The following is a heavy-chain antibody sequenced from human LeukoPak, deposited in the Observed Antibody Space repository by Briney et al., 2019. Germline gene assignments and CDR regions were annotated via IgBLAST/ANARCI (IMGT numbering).Heavy chain of an antibody. CDR1: GGSINGYY. CDR2: IYYRGST. D-gene: IGHD3-22*01. J-gene: IGHJ4*02. CDR3: ARADYDTSAYYYTFDY. Sequence: SETLSLTCTVSGGSINGYYWSWIRQPPEKGLEWIGYIYYRGSTNYNPSLKSRVTISVDTSKNQFSLKLSSVTAADTAVYYCARADYDTSAYYYTFDYWGQGTLVTASS. V-gene: IGHV4-59*01.